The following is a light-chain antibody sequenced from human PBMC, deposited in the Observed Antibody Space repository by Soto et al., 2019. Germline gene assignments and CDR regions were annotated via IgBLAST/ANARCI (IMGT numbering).Light chain of an antibody. V-gene: IGKV1-5*03. J-gene: IGKJ1*01. CDR2: KAS. CDR1: QSISSW. CDR3: QQYNSWGT. Sequence: DFQMTQSPSTLSASVGDRVTITCRASQSISSWLAWYQQKPGKAPKLLIYKASSLESGVPSRFSGSGSGTEFTLTISSLQPDDFATYYCQQYNSWGTFGQGTKVEIK.